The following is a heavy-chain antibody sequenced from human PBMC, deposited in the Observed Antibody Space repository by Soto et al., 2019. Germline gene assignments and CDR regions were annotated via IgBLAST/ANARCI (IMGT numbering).Heavy chain of an antibody. V-gene: IGHV4-39*01. Sequence: TSXTLSLTCSVSGGSMSSTIHYWGWIRQPPGKGLEWIGSIYYNGSAFYNPSLKSRVTISVDTSKTQFSLKLRSVTAADTAVYYCARTARGSGGSCYGMDVWGQGTTVT. J-gene: IGHJ6*02. CDR3: ARTARGSGGSCYGMDV. CDR1: GGSMSSTIHY. D-gene: IGHD2-15*01. CDR2: IYYNGSA.